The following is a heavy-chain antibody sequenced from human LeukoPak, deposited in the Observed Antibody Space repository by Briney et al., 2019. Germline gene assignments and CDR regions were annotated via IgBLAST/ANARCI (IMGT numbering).Heavy chain of an antibody. V-gene: IGHV3-30-3*01. Sequence: GRSLRLSCAASGFTFSSYAMHWVRQAPGKGLEWVAVISYDGSNKYYADSVKGRFTISRDNSKNTPYLQMNSLRAEDTAVYYCARDSHQPSAYSQLLVDIWGQGTMVTVSS. J-gene: IGHJ3*02. CDR3: ARDSHQPSAYSQLLVDI. CDR2: ISYDGSNK. CDR1: GFTFSSYA. D-gene: IGHD2-21*01.